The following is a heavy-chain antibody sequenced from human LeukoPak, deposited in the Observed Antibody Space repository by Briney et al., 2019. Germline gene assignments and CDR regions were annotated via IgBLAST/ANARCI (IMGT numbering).Heavy chain of an antibody. CDR2: IYYSGST. CDR3: ARVSCYDFWSGYFPSYYYMDV. Sequence: SETLSLTCTVSGGSISSSSYYWGWIRQPPGKGLEWIGSIYYSGSTYYNPSLKSRVTISVDTSKNQFSLKLSSVTAADTAVYYCARVSCYDFWSGYFPSYYYMDVWGKGTTVTVSS. J-gene: IGHJ6*03. CDR1: GGSISSSSYY. D-gene: IGHD3-3*01. V-gene: IGHV4-39*07.